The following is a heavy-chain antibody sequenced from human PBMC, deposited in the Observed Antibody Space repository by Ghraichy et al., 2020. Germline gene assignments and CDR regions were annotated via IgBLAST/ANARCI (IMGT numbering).Heavy chain of an antibody. V-gene: IGHV1-2*02. J-gene: IGHJ6*02. CDR2: INPNSGGT. CDR1: GYTFTGYY. D-gene: IGHD3-22*01. CDR3: ARGHLYDSSGYYEKTHYYYYGMDV. Sequence: ASVKVSCKASGYTFTGYYMHWVRQAPGQGLEWMGWINPNSGGTNYAQKFQGRVTMTRDTSISTAYMELSRLRSDDTAVYYCARGHLYDSSGYYEKTHYYYYGMDVWGQGTTVTVSS.